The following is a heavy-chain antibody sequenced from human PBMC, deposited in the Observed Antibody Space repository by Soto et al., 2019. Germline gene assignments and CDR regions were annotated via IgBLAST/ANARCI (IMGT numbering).Heavy chain of an antibody. CDR3: AKDPDATGFYIDS. D-gene: IGHD4-4*01. J-gene: IGHJ4*02. V-gene: IGHV3-11*01. CDR2: ISSGGGTI. Sequence: QVQLVESGGGLVKPGGSLRLSCAASGFIFSDYYMSWIRQTPGKGLEWIAYISSGGGTIHYADSVKGRFAISRDNAKNVLYLQTNSLRVEDTAVYYCAKDPDATGFYIDSWGQGTQVSVSS. CDR1: GFIFSDYY.